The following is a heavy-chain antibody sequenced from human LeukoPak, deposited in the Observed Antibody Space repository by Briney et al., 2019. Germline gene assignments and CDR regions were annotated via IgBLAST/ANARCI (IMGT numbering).Heavy chain of an antibody. V-gene: IGHV5-10-1*01. CDR2: IDPSGSYT. D-gene: IGHD2-15*01. CDR3: ARHVVYCSGGSCTSGRFDI. J-gene: IGHJ3*02. Sequence: GESLKISCKGSGYSFTSYWISWVRQMPGKGLEWMGRIDPSGSYTNYSPSFQGHVTISADKSISTAYLQWSSLKASDTAMYYCARHVVYCSGGSCTSGRFDIWGQGTMVTVSS. CDR1: GYSFTSYW.